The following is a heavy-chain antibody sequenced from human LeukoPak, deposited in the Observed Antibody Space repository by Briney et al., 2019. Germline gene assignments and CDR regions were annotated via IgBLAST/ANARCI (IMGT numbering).Heavy chain of an antibody. V-gene: IGHV5-51*01. Sequence: GESLKISCQGSGYSFTSYWIGWVRQMPGKGLEWMGMIYPGDSDTRYSPSFQGQVTISADKSISTAYLQWSSLKASDTAMYYCARYGRGSGSYYNGGAFDIWGQGTMVTVSS. D-gene: IGHD3-10*01. J-gene: IGHJ3*02. CDR3: ARYGRGSGSYYNGGAFDI. CDR1: GYSFTSYW. CDR2: IYPGDSDT.